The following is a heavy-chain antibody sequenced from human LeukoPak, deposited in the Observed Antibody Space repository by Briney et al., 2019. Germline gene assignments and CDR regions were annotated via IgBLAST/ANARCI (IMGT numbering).Heavy chain of an antibody. J-gene: IGHJ6*03. D-gene: IGHD4-11*01. V-gene: IGHV4-39*07. Sequence: SETLSLTCTVSGASISSTTYYWGWIRQPPRKGLEWIASIYYSGSTYYNPSLKSRVTISVDTSKDQFSLKLSSVTAADTAVYYCARGNLWDYRRYYYYMDVWGKGTTVTVSS. CDR3: ARGNLWDYRRYYYYMDV. CDR2: IYYSGST. CDR1: GASISSTTYY.